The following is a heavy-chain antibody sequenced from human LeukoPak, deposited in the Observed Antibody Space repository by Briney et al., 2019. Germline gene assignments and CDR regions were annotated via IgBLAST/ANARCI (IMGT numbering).Heavy chain of an antibody. D-gene: IGHD2-15*01. CDR3: AKAERYCSGGSCYPSFDS. V-gene: IGHV3-23*01. Sequence: AGGSLRLSCAASGFTFSSYVMSWVRQAPGMGLEWVSGISGSGGSTYYADSVKDRFTISRDNSKNTLYLQMNSLRAEDTAVYYCAKAERYCSGGSCYPSFDSWGQGTLVTVSS. J-gene: IGHJ4*02. CDR1: GFTFSSYV. CDR2: ISGSGGST.